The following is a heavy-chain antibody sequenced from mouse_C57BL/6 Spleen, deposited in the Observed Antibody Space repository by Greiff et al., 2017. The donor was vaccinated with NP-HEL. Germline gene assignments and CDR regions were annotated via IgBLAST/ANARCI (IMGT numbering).Heavy chain of an antibody. J-gene: IGHJ2*01. CDR2: ISYDGSN. Sequence: VQLKESGPGLVKPSQSLSLTCSVTGYSITSGYYWNWIRQFPGNKLEWMGYISYDGSNNYNPSLKNRISITRDTSKNQFFLKLNSVTTEDTATYYCARGDGYYQIDYWGQGTTLTVSS. CDR3: ARGDGYYQIDY. V-gene: IGHV3-6*01. CDR1: GYSITSGYY. D-gene: IGHD2-3*01.